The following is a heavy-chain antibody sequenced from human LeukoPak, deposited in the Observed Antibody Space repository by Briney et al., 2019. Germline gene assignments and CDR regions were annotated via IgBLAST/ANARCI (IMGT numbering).Heavy chain of an antibody. D-gene: IGHD3-9*01. V-gene: IGHV3-9*01. J-gene: IGHJ3*02. Sequence: GGSLRLSCAASGFTFDDYAMHWVRQVPGKSLEWVSGISWNSGSIGYADSVKGRFTISRDNAKNSLYLQMNSLRAEDTALYYCAKTLDVLRYFDWPSTLNAFDIWGQGTTVTVSS. CDR3: AKTLDVLRYFDWPSTLNAFDI. CDR1: GFTFDDYA. CDR2: ISWNSGSI.